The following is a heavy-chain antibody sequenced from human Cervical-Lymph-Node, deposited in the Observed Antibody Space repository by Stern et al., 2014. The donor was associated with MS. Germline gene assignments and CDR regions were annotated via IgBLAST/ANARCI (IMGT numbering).Heavy chain of an antibody. CDR1: GFTFSSYS. CDR3: ARGLSSAAGTYYFDY. D-gene: IGHD6-13*01. V-gene: IGHV3-21*01. Sequence: EVQLLESGGGLVKPGGSLRLSCAASGFTFSSYSMNWVRQAPGKGLEWVSSISSSSSYIYYADSVKGRFTISRDNAKNSLYLQMNSLRAEDTAVYYCARGLSSAAGTYYFDYWGQGTLVTVSS. CDR2: ISSSSSYI. J-gene: IGHJ4*02.